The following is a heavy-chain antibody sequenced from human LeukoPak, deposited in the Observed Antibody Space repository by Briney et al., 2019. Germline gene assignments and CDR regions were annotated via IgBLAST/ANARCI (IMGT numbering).Heavy chain of an antibody. Sequence: PGGSLRLSCAASGLTFGSYAMHWVRQAPGKGLEYVSAISSNGGSTYYADSVKGRFTISRDNSKNTLYLQMNSLRAEDTAVYYCAKVLISGYYYVDAFDIWGQGTMVTVSS. CDR1: GLTFGSYA. V-gene: IGHV3-64*04. D-gene: IGHD3-22*01. J-gene: IGHJ3*02. CDR3: AKVLISGYYYVDAFDI. CDR2: ISSNGGST.